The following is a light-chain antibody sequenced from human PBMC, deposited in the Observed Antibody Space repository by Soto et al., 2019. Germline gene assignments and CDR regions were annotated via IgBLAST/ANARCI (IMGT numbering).Light chain of an antibody. CDR2: DVS. CDR1: RSDVGGYNY. Sequence: VLTQPASVSGSPGQSITISCTGTRSDVGGYNYVSWYQQHPGKAPKLMIYDVSNRPSGVSNRFSGSKSGNTASLTISGLQAEDEADYYCNSYSNSTTLYVFGTGTKVTVL. J-gene: IGLJ1*01. CDR3: NSYSNSTTLYV. V-gene: IGLV2-14*01.